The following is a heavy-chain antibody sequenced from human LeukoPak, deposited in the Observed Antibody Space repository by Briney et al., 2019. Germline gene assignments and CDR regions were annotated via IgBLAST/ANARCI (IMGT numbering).Heavy chain of an antibody. CDR2: IDSSGGTH. J-gene: IGHJ6*02. V-gene: IGHV3-48*02. D-gene: IGHD4-17*01. Sequence: QAGGSLRLSCAASGFTFSSYSMNWVRQAPGKGLEWVSYIDSSGGTHYYADSVKGRFTISRDNAQSSLSLQMNALRDEDTAVYYCARDPHDFGGYTQLNYGMDVWGQGTTVIVSS. CDR1: GFTFSSYS. CDR3: ARDPHDFGGYTQLNYGMDV.